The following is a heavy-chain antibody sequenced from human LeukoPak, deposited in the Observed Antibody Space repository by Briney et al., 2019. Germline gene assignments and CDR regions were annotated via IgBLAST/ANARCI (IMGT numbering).Heavy chain of an antibody. CDR3: ARVSGDDCGEREVYDY. Sequence: SETLSLTCAVYGGSFGGYYWSWIRQPPGKGLEWIGEINHSGSTNYNLSLKSRVTISVDTSKNQFSLKLSSVTAADTAVYYCARVSGDDCGEREVYDYWGQGTLVTVSS. CDR2: INHSGST. J-gene: IGHJ4*02. CDR1: GGSFGGYY. D-gene: IGHD4-17*01. V-gene: IGHV4-34*01.